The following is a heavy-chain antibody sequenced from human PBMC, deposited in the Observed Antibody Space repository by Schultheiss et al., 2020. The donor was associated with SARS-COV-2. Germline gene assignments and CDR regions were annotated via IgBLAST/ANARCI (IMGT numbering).Heavy chain of an antibody. CDR3: ARIQWLGYPPFDY. D-gene: IGHD6-19*01. V-gene: IGHV4-38-2*01. CDR1: GYSISSGYY. J-gene: IGHJ4*02. CDR2: INHSGRT. Sequence: SETLSLTCAVSGYSISSGYYWGWIRQPPGKGLEWIGEINHSGRTNYNPSLKSRVTISVDKPKNQFSLKLSSVTAADTAVYYCARIQWLGYPPFDYWGQGTLVTVSS.